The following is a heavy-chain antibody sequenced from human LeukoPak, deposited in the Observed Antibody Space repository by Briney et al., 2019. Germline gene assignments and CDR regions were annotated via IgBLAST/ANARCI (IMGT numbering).Heavy chain of an antibody. V-gene: IGHV4-39*01. CDR2: IYYSGST. J-gene: IGHJ3*02. CDR1: GGSISSSSYY. CDR3: ARGAFSFPDAFDI. Sequence: SETLSLTCTVSGGSISSSSYYWGWIRQPPGKGLEWIGSIYYSGSTYYNPSLKSRVTISVDTSRNQFSLKLNSVTAADTAVYHCARGAFSFPDAFDIWGQGTMVTVSS. D-gene: IGHD3-3*02.